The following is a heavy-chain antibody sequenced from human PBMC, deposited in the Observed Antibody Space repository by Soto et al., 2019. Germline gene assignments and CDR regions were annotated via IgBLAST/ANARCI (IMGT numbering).Heavy chain of an antibody. D-gene: IGHD3-22*01. Sequence: QVQLVQSGAEVKKPGSSVKVSCKASGGTFSSYAISWVRQAPGQGLEWMGGIIPIFGTANYAQKFKGRVTITADESTSTAYMELSSLRSEDTAVYYCARVSRYYYDSSGSPDYWGQGNLVTASS. J-gene: IGHJ4*02. CDR3: ARVSRYYYDSSGSPDY. CDR2: IIPIFGTA. V-gene: IGHV1-69*01. CDR1: GGTFSSYA.